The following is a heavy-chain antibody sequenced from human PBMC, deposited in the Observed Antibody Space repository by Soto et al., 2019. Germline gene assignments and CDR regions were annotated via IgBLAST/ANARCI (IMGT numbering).Heavy chain of an antibody. CDR3: ASGKWYYFDY. CDR1: GFTFSSYW. CDR2: INSDGSST. V-gene: IGHV3-74*01. J-gene: IGHJ4*02. D-gene: IGHD2-8*01. Sequence: EVQLVESGGGLVQPGGSLRLSCAASGFTFSSYWMHWVRQAPGKGLVWVSRINSDGSSTSYADSVKGRFTISTDNAQTTLYLQMNSLRAEDTAVFSGASGKWYYFDYLGQGTMVAVSS.